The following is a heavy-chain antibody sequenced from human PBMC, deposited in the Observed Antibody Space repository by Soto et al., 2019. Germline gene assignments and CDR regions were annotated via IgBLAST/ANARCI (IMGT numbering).Heavy chain of an antibody. CDR1: GFTFDDYA. CDR2: ISWNSGSI. CDR3: AKGSRVGVEYSSSPGAFDY. D-gene: IGHD6-6*01. J-gene: IGHJ4*02. Sequence: EVQLVESGGGLVQPGRSLRLSCAASGFTFDDYAMHWVRQAPGKGLEWVSGISWNSGSIGYADSVKGRFTISRDNAKNSLYLQMNSLRAEDTALYYCAKGSRVGVEYSSSPGAFDYWGQGTLVTVSS. V-gene: IGHV3-9*01.